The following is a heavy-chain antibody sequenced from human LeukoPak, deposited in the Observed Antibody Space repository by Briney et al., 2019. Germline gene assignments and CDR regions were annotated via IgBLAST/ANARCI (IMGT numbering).Heavy chain of an antibody. CDR2: VNPNSGGT. D-gene: IGHD1-1*01. V-gene: IGHV1-2*04. J-gene: IGHJ3*02. CDR1: GGTFSSYA. CDR3: ARGSGGTRRDAFDI. Sequence: ASVKVSCKASGGTFSSYAISWVRQAPGQGLEWMGWVNPNSGGTNYAQKFQGWVTMTRDTSISTAYMELSRLRSDDTAVYYCARGSGGTRRDAFDIWGQGTMVTVSS.